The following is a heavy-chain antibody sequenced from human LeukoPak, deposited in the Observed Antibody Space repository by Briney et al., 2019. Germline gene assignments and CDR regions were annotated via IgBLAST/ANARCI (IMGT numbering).Heavy chain of an antibody. CDR1: GYTCTSYA. CDR3: ARGETWIQDQGGYYFDY. J-gene: IGHJ4*02. Sequence: ASVKVSCKASGYTCTSYAMSWVRQAPGQGLEWMGWINTNTGNPTYAQGFTGRFVFSLDTSVSTAYLQISSLKAEDTAVYYCARGETWIQDQGGYYFDYWGQGTLVTVSS. V-gene: IGHV7-4-1*02. CDR2: INTNTGNP. D-gene: IGHD5-18*01.